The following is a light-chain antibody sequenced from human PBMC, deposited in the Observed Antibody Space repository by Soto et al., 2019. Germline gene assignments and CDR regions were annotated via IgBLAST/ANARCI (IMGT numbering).Light chain of an antibody. Sequence: QSALTQPASVSGSPGQSITISCTGTSSDVGGFTLVSWYLHRPGTAPKLIIYEVTKRPSGVSNRFSGSKSGNTASLTISGLQAADEADYYCCSYANSGTYVFGTGTKVTVL. CDR3: CSYANSGTYV. CDR1: SSDVGGFTL. V-gene: IGLV2-23*02. CDR2: EVT. J-gene: IGLJ1*01.